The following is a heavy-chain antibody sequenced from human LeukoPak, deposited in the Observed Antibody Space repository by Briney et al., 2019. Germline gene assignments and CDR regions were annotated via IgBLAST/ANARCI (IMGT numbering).Heavy chain of an antibody. CDR2: ISGSGDST. V-gene: IGHV3-23*01. Sequence: PGGSLRLSCAASGFTFSSYAMSWVRQAPGKGLEWVSAISGSGDSTYYADSVKGRFTISRDKSTNTLYLQMNSLRADDTAVYYCAKGYYGNYVAVDYWGQGTLVTVSS. CDR3: AKGYYGNYVAVDY. D-gene: IGHD4-11*01. J-gene: IGHJ4*02. CDR1: GFTFSSYA.